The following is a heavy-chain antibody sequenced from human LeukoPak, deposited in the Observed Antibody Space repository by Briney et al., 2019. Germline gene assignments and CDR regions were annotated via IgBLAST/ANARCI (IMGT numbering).Heavy chain of an antibody. V-gene: IGHV4-59*01. J-gene: IGHJ4*02. CDR2: IYYSGST. CDR3: ARTYNSALDY. CDR1: GGSISGYY. D-gene: IGHD6-19*01. Sequence: SETLSPTCTVSGGSISGYYWSWIRQPPGKGLEWIGYIYYSGSTNYNPSLKSRVTISVDTSKNQFSLKVRSVTAADTAVYYCARTYNSALDYWGQGTLVTVSS.